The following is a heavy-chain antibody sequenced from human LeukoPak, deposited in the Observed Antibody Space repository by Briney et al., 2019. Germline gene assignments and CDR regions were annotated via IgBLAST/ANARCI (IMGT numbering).Heavy chain of an antibody. V-gene: IGHV3-21*01. CDR2: ISSSSSYI. CDR3: ARVVLRYFDWLSREDY. Sequence: GGSLRLSCAASGFTFSSYSMNWVRQAPGKGLEWVSSISSSSSYIYYADSVKGRFTISRDNAKNSLYLQMNSLRAEDTAVYYCARVVLRYFDWLSREDYWGQGTLVTVSS. D-gene: IGHD3-9*01. J-gene: IGHJ4*02. CDR1: GFTFSSYS.